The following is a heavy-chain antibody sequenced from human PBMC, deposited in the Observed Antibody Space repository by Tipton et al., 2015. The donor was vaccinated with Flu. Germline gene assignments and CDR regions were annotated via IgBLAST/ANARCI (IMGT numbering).Heavy chain of an antibody. J-gene: IGHJ4*02. V-gene: IGHV3-7*03. CDR3: ARAVASGEAY. D-gene: IGHD6-19*01. CDR2: INQNGTVI. Sequence: GSLRLSCAASGFTFSSYWMHWVRQAPGKGLEWVANINQNGTVIYYVDSVKGRFTISRDNAKSSLYLQMNILRGEDTAFYYCARAVASGEAYWGQGTLVTVSS. CDR1: GFTFSSYW.